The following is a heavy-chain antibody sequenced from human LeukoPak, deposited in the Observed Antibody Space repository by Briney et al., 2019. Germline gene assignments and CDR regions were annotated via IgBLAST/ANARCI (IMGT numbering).Heavy chain of an antibody. CDR1: GYTFTSYD. Sequence: ASVKVSCKASGYTFTSYDINWVRQAPGQGPEWMGWMNPSSGNTDFAQRFQGRVTITRDTSINTAYLELSSLTSEYTAVYYCATYTYYYSSGSFAYWGQGTLVTVSS. CDR3: ATYTYYYSSGSFAY. J-gene: IGHJ4*02. CDR2: MNPSSGNT. V-gene: IGHV1-8*01. D-gene: IGHD3-10*01.